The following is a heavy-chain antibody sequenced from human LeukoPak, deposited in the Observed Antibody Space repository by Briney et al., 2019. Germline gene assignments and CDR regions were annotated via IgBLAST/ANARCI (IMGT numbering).Heavy chain of an antibody. CDR2: IHPSDVTT. V-gene: IGHV1-46*02. J-gene: IGHJ1*01. CDR3: ARAGDIDLRAVC. CDR1: GYTFNNYY. D-gene: IGHD2-21*02. Sequence: ASVKVFCKATGYTFNNYYIHWVRQAPGQGLEWMGIIHPSDVTTFYTQRFQGRLTMTRDMSTSTVYMELNSLRSGDTAMYYCARAGDIDLRAVCWGQGTLVTVSS.